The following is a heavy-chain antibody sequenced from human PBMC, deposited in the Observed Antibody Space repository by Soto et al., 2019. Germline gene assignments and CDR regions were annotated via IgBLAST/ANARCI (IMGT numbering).Heavy chain of an antibody. CDR3: ARDYDSSGYPRYYFDY. CDR2: IWYDGSNK. J-gene: IGHJ4*02. D-gene: IGHD3-22*01. CDR1: GFTFSSYG. V-gene: IGHV3-33*01. Sequence: QVQLVESGGGVVQPGRSLRLSCAASGFTFSSYGMHWVRQAPGKGLEWVAVIWYDGSNKYYADSVKGRFTISRDNSKNTRYLQMDSLRAEETAVYYWARDYDSSGYPRYYFDYWGQGTLVTVSS.